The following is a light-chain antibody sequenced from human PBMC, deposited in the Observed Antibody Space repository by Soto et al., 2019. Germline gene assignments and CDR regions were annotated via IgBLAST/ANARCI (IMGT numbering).Light chain of an antibody. Sequence: QSVLTQPASVSGSPGQSITISCTGTSSDVGGYNYVSWYQHHPGKAPRLMIYASSNRPSGVSHRFSGSRSGNTASLTISGLQAEDEADYYCSSYTSGTYTRVFGTGTKVTVL. CDR3: SSYTSGTYTRV. CDR2: ASS. CDR1: SSDVGGYNY. J-gene: IGLJ1*01. V-gene: IGLV2-14*01.